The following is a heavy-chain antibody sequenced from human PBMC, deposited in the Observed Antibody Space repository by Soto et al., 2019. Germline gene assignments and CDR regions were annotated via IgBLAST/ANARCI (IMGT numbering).Heavy chain of an antibody. J-gene: IGHJ3*02. V-gene: IGHV4-4*07. CDR2: ISATGRT. CDR3: ARDQSGAADI. Sequence: QVQLQESGPGLVEPSETLSLTCTVSGDSMSSYYWNWIRQPAGKGLEWIGRISATGRTSYMSSLKSRITLSVDTSKNQLSLNLKFVTAADTAVYFCARDQSGAADIWGLGTMVTVS. D-gene: IGHD7-27*01. CDR1: GDSMSSYY.